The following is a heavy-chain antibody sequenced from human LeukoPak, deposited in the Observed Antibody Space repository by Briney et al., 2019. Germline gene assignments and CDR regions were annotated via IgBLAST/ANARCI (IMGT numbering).Heavy chain of an antibody. CDR3: ARDITGATALGDY. V-gene: IGHV3-23*01. Sequence: GGSLRLSCAASGFTFSNYAMSWVRQAPGKGLEWVSAISGSGGSTYYADSVKGRFTISRDNSKNTVYLQMNSLRGEDTAIYYCARDITGATALGDYWGQGTLVTVSS. J-gene: IGHJ4*02. D-gene: IGHD1-20*01. CDR2: ISGSGGST. CDR1: GFTFSNYA.